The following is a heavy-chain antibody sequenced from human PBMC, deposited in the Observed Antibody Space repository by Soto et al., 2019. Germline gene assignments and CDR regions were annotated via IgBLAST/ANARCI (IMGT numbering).Heavy chain of an antibody. CDR3: ARGHSTDCSNGVCSFFYNHDMDV. J-gene: IGHJ6*02. CDR1: GYSFTDYH. Sequence: GASVKVSCKASGYSFTDYHIHWVRQAPGQGLEWLGRINPKSGGTSTAQKFQGWVTMTRDRSISTVYMELTGLRSDDTAVYFCARGHSTDCSNGVCSFFYNHDMDVWGQGTTVTVS. D-gene: IGHD2-8*01. V-gene: IGHV1-2*04. CDR2: INPKSGGT.